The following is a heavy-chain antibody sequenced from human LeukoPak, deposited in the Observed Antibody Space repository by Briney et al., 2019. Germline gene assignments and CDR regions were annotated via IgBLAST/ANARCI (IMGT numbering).Heavy chain of an antibody. V-gene: IGHV4-34*01. CDR1: GGSFSGYY. CDR2: INHSGST. D-gene: IGHD1-26*01. J-gene: IGHJ4*02. CDR3: ARHGGGTYLQY. Sequence: SETLSLTCAVYGGSFSGYYWSWIRQPPGKGLEWIGEINHSGSTNYNPSLKSRVTISVDTSKNQFSLKLSSVTAADTAVYYCARHGGGTYLQYWGQGALVIVSA.